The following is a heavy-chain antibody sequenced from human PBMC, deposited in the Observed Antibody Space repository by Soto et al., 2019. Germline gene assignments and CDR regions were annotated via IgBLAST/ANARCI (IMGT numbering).Heavy chain of an antibody. V-gene: IGHV3-7*01. CDR2: IKKDGSKK. CDR1: GFTFSNYF. Sequence: PGGSLRLSCAASGFTFSNYFLTWVRQAPGKALEWVAGIKKDGSKKYNPSPMKGRFTFFRTNAKQSPYIQVAGPRAEDTALYYCTRGRFCSGGGCHVCHVFDIWGQGTMVTVSS. J-gene: IGHJ3*02. D-gene: IGHD2-15*01. CDR3: TRGRFCSGGGCHVCHVFDI.